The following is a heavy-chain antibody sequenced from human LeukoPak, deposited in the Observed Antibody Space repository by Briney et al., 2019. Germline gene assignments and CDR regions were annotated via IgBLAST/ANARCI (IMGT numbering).Heavy chain of an antibody. J-gene: IGHJ4*02. V-gene: IGHV4-38-2*02. CDR1: PFSISSGFY. CDR3: ARHAGSYDNEPFDY. Sequence: SETLSLTCTVSPFSISSGFYWGWIRQPPGKGLEWIGSVYHSGSTYYNPSLKSRVTISVDTSKNQFSLNLSSVTAADTAVYYCARHAGSYDNEPFDYWGQGTLVTVSS. D-gene: IGHD1-26*01. CDR2: VYHSGST.